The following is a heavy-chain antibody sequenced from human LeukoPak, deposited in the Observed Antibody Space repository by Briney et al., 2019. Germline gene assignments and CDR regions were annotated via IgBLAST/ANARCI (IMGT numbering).Heavy chain of an antibody. J-gene: IGHJ4*02. CDR3: ARLSRAHYGDPPSDFDY. CDR1: GGSFSSNNYY. Sequence: SETLSLTCSVSGGSFSSNNYYWSWIRQPPGKGLEWIGYIHYSGSTNYNPSLKSRVTISMDTSKNQFSLKLSSVTAADTAVYYCARLSRAHYGDPPSDFDYWGQGTLVIVSS. CDR2: IHYSGST. V-gene: IGHV4-61*01. D-gene: IGHD4-17*01.